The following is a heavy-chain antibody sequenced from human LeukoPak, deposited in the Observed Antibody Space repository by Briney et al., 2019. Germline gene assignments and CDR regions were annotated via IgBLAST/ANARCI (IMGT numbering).Heavy chain of an antibody. V-gene: IGHV3-7*01. CDR2: IKQDGSEK. D-gene: IGHD6-6*01. CDR3: ARGEYSSPRSAFDI. CDR1: GFTFSGYW. J-gene: IGHJ3*02. Sequence: PGGSLRLSCAASGFTFSGYWMSWVRQAPGKGLEWVANIKQDGSEKYYVDSVKGRFTISRDNAKNSLYLQMNSLRAEDTAVYSCARGEYSSPRSAFDIWGQGTMVTVSS.